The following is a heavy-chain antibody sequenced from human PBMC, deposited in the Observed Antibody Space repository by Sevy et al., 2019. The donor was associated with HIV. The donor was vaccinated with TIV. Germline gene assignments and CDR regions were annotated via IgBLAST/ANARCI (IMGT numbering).Heavy chain of an antibody. V-gene: IGHV3-23*01. CDR3: ARKYDSSGYFDY. CDR2: ISGSGGSGDKT. Sequence: GGSLRLSCAASGFTFSNYAMNWVRQAPGKGLEWVSGISGSGGSGDKTNYADSVKGRVTISRDDSKNSLYLQLNSLRAEDTAIYYCARKYDSSGYFDYWGQGTLVTVS. D-gene: IGHD3-22*01. CDR1: GFTFSNYA. J-gene: IGHJ4*02.